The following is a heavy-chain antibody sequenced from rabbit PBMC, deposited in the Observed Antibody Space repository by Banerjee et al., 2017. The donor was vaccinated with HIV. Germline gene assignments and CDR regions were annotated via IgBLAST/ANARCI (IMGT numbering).Heavy chain of an antibody. CDR1: GFDFSSYYY. J-gene: IGHJ4*01. CDR2: INTSSGNT. V-gene: IGHV1S45*01. CDR3: ARDIFGESYYNL. D-gene: IGHD5-1*01. Sequence: QEQLKESGGGLVQPGGSLKLSCKASGFDFSSYYYMCWVRQAPGKGLEWIACINTSSGNTVYAPWAKGRFTISKTSSTTVTLQMTSLTAADTATYFCARDIFGESYYNLWGPGTLVTVS.